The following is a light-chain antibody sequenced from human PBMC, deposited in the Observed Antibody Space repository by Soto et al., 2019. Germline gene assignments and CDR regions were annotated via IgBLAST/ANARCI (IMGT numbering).Light chain of an antibody. CDR1: SSNIGRNS. CDR3: AAWDDSLSGVV. V-gene: IGLV1-44*01. CDR2: NHN. J-gene: IGLJ3*02. Sequence: QLVLTQPPSASGTPGQRVSISCSGSSSNIGRNSVNWYQRFPGTAPKLLIYNHNQRPSGVPDRFSGSKFGTSVSLVISGLQSTDEADYYCAAWDDSLSGVVFGGGTKLTVL.